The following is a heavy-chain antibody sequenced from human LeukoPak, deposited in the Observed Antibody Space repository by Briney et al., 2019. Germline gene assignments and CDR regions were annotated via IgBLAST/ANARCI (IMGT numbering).Heavy chain of an antibody. D-gene: IGHD6-13*01. V-gene: IGHV4-59*08. CDR2: ISDIGSI. CDR3: ARGVYIAAAQYGY. Sequence: SETLSLTCTVSGGSISNYWSWIRQPPGKGLEWIAYISDIGSINYNPSLKSRVTISLDTSKNQFSLKLSSVTAADTAVYYCARGVYIAAAQYGYWGQGTLVTVSS. CDR1: GGSISNY. J-gene: IGHJ4*02.